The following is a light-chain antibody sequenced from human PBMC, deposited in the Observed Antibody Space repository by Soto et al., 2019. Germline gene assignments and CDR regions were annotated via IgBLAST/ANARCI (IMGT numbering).Light chain of an antibody. Sequence: QSVLTQPRSVSGSPGQSVTIPCTGTSSDVGGYNYVSWYQQHPGKAPKLMIYDVSKRPSGVPDRFSGSKSGNTASLTISGLQAEDEADYYCCSYAGSYTFVFGTGTKSPS. V-gene: IGLV2-11*01. CDR2: DVS. J-gene: IGLJ1*01. CDR3: CSYAGSYTFV. CDR1: SSDVGGYNY.